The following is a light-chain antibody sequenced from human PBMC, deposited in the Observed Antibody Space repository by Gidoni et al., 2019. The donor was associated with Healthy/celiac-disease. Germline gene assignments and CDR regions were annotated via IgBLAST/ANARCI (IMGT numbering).Light chain of an antibody. CDR2: DDS. CDR3: QVWDSSSDHPV. CDR1: NIGSKS. J-gene: IGLJ3*02. Sequence: SYVLPQPPALSVAPGQTARITCGGSNIGSKSVHWYQQKPGQAPVLVVYDDSDLPSGIPERFSGSNSGNTATLTIGRVEAGDEADYYCQVWDSSSDHPVFGGGTKLTVL. V-gene: IGLV3-21*02.